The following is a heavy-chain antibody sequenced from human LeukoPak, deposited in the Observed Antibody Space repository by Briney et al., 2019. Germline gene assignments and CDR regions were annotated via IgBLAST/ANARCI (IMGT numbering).Heavy chain of an antibody. CDR2: INHSGST. J-gene: IGHJ6*03. CDR3: ARLRKRLRPYYYYYYMDV. D-gene: IGHD4-17*01. CDR1: GGSFSGYY. Sequence: SETLSLTCAVYGGSFSGYYWSWIRQPPGKGLEWIGEINHSGSTNYNPSLKSRVTISVDTSKNQFSLKLSSVTAADTAVYYCARLRKRLRPYYYYYYMDVWGKGTTVTISS. V-gene: IGHV4-34*01.